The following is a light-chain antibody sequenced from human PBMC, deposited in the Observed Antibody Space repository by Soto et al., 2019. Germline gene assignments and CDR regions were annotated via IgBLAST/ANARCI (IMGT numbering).Light chain of an antibody. J-gene: IGKJ1*01. CDR1: QGISSY. V-gene: IGKV1-9*01. CDR3: QQINSYPRT. CDR2: AAS. Sequence: DIQLTQSPSFLSASVGDRVTITCRASQGISSYLAWYQQKPGKAPKLLIYAASTLQSGVPSRFRGSGSGTEFTLTISSLQPEDFETYCCQQINSYPRTLGTGTKVDIK.